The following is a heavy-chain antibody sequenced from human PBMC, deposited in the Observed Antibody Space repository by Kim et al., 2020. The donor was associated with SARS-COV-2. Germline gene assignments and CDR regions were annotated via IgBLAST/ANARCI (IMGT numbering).Heavy chain of an antibody. CDR2: IYYSGST. D-gene: IGHD2-2*01. V-gene: IGHV4-59*01. Sequence: SETLSLTCTVSGGSISSYYWSWIRQPPGKGLEWIGYIYYSGSTNYNPSLKSRVTISVDTSKNQFSLKLSSVTAADTAVYYCASLARDCSSTSCYVEGYWGQGTLVTVSS. J-gene: IGHJ4*02. CDR1: GGSISSYY. CDR3: ASLARDCSSTSCYVEGY.